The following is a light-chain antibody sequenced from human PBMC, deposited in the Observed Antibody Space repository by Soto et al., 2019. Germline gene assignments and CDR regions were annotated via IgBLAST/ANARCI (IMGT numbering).Light chain of an antibody. CDR1: QSISSY. V-gene: IGKV1-39*01. CDR2: AAS. J-gene: IGKJ5*01. Sequence: DIQMTQSASTLSASIGDRVTITCRASQSISSYLSCGHQKPGEARQLLIYAASSLGGGAPSRYSGSGSGTDFTLTISRLQPEDFATYYCQQSYITPFTFCQGTRLEI. CDR3: QQSYITPFT.